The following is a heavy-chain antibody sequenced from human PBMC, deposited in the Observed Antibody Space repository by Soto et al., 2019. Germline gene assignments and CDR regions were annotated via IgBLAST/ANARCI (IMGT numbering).Heavy chain of an antibody. J-gene: IGHJ4*02. CDR3: AKDTFDVPPGFDY. D-gene: IGHD3-9*01. CDR1: GFAFRNYG. CDR2: ISGSGGST. Sequence: EVQLLGSGGGLVHPGGSLRLSCAASGFAFRNYGMSWVRQAPGKGLKWVSTISGSGGSTYYADSVKGQFTISRDNSKNTLYLQMNSLRAEDTAIYYCAKDTFDVPPGFDYWGQGTLVTVSS. V-gene: IGHV3-23*01.